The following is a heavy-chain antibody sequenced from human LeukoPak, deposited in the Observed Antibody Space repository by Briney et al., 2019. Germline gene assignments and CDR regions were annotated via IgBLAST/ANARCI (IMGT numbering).Heavy chain of an antibody. J-gene: IGHJ4*02. D-gene: IGHD1-26*01. V-gene: IGHV3-23*01. CDR2: VTESSDDL. CDR3: AKLGTGRPAATGIVGATRATYYFDY. Sequence: GGSLRLSCAASGFTFSSYAMSWVRQAPGKGLEWVSRVTESSDDLYHADSVKGGFAISRDNSKTTLYLQMNSLRAEDTAVYYCAKLGTGRPAATGIVGATRATYYFDYWGQGTLVTVSS. CDR1: GFTFSSYA.